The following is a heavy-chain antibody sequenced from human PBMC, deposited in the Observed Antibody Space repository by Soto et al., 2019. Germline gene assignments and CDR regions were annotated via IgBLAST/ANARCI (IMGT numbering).Heavy chain of an antibody. CDR1: GFAFNDFA. V-gene: IGHV3-23*01. J-gene: IGHJ4*02. Sequence: EVHLLESGGDLVLPGGSLRLSCAASGFAFNDFAMNWVRQAPGKGPEWLATISGNGGKTYHSDSVKGRFNISRDNSNNKMFLQMNSLRAEDTAFYYFAKGSYHAPFEKWGRGTLVTVSS. D-gene: IGHD3-16*01. CDR3: AKGSYHAPFEK. CDR2: ISGNGGKT.